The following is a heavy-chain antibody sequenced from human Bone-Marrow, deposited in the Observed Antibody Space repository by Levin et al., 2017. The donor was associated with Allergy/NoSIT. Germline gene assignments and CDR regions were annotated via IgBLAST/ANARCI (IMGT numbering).Heavy chain of an antibody. CDR3: TRHGTIFRGAFDI. V-gene: IGHV3-73*01. CDR1: GFTFSGSA. J-gene: IGHJ3*02. D-gene: IGHD3-3*01. Sequence: GESLKISCAASGFTFSGSAMHWVRQASGKGLEWVGRIRSKANSYATAYAASVKGRFTISRDDSKNTAYLQMNSLKTEDTAVYYCTRHGTIFRGAFDIWGQGTMVTVSS. CDR2: IRSKANSYAT.